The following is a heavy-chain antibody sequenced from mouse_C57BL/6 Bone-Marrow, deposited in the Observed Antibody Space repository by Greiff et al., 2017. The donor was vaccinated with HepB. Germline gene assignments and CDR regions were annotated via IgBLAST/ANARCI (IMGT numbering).Heavy chain of an antibody. CDR3: TRHYGSSSWFAY. D-gene: IGHD1-1*01. CDR1: GYTFTSYW. Sequence: EVQLQQSGTVLARPGASVKMSCKTSGYTFTSYWMHWVKQRPGQGLEWIGAIYPGNSDTSYNQKFKGKAKLTAVTSASTAYMELSSLTNEDSAVYYCTRHYGSSSWFAYWGQGTLVTVSA. CDR2: IYPGNSDT. V-gene: IGHV1-5*01. J-gene: IGHJ3*01.